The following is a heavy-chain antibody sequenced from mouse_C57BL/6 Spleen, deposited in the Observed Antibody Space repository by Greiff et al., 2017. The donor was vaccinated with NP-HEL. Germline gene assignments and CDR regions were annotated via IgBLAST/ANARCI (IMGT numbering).Heavy chain of an antibody. V-gene: IGHV1-9*01. D-gene: IGHD2-5*01. Sequence: QVQLKQSGAELMKPGASVKLSCKATGYTFTGYWIEWVKQRPGHGLEWIGEILPGSGSTNYNEKFKGKATFTADTSSNTAYMQLSSLTTEDSAIYYCARSRWHSNLGGYAMDYWGQGTSVTVSS. CDR3: ARSRWHSNLGGYAMDY. J-gene: IGHJ4*01. CDR2: ILPGSGST. CDR1: GYTFTGYW.